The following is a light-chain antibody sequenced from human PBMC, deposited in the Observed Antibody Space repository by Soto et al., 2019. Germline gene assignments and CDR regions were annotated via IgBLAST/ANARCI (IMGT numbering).Light chain of an antibody. CDR1: SSNIGSNP. CDR3: ATWDDSLNIWM. CDR2: SNS. V-gene: IGLV1-44*01. J-gene: IGLJ3*02. Sequence: QSALTQPPSVSGTPGQGVTISCSGSSSNIGSNPVNWYQHLPGTAPKLLIYSNSQRPSGVPDRFSGSKSGTSASLAISGLQSEDESDYYCATWDDSLNIWMFGGGTQLTVL.